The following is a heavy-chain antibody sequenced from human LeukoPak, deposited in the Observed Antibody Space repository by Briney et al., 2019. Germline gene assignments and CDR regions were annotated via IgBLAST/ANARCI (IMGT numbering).Heavy chain of an antibody. CDR2: IIPIFGTA. V-gene: IGHV1-69*13. CDR3: AKVSSTTGWYVYFDY. Sequence: SVKVSCKASGGTFSSYAISWVRQAPGQGLEWMGGIIPIFGTANYAQKFQGRVTIAADESTSTAYMELSSLRSEDTAVYYCAKVSSTTGWYVYFDYWGQGTLVTVSS. D-gene: IGHD6-19*01. CDR1: GGTFSSYA. J-gene: IGHJ4*02.